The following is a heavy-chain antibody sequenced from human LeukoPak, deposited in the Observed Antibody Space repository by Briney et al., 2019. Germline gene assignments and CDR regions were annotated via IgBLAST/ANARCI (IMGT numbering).Heavy chain of an antibody. CDR3: ARVPYGSGSYHPPTGFDP. J-gene: IGHJ5*02. Sequence: SQTLSLTCAISGDSVSSNSAAWNWIRQSPSRGLEWLGRTYYRSKWYNDYAVSVKSRITINPDTSKNQFSLQLNSVTPEDTAVYYCARVPYGSGSYHPPTGFDPWGQGTLVTVSS. CDR1: GDSVSSNSAA. D-gene: IGHD3-10*01. V-gene: IGHV6-1*01. CDR2: TYYRSKWYN.